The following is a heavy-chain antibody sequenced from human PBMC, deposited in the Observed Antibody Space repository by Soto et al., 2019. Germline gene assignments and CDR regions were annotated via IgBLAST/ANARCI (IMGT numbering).Heavy chain of an antibody. CDR1: GYTFTSYG. CDR2: ISAYNGNT. D-gene: IGHD2-15*01. CDR3: AFLANGGSCYHTHCCFDP. V-gene: IGHV1-18*01. J-gene: IGHJ5*02. Sequence: QVQLVQSGAEVKKPGASVKVSCKASGYTFTSYGISWVRQAPGQGLEWMGWISAYNGNTNYAQKLQGRVTMTTDTSTSTAYMELRSLRSDDTAGYYCAFLANGGSCYHTHCCFDPWGQGTLVTVSS.